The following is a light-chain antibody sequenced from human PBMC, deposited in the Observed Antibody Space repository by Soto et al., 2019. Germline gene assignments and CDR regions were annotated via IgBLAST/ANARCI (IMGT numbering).Light chain of an antibody. Sequence: QSVLTQPPSVSGAPGQRVTISCTGSSSNIGAGYDVHWYQQLPGTAPKLLIHNNNNRPSGVPDRFSGSKSGTSASLAIAGLQAEDEADYYCQSYDSSLSVAFGGGTKVTVL. CDR3: QSYDSSLSVA. CDR2: NNN. V-gene: IGLV1-40*01. J-gene: IGLJ2*01. CDR1: SSNIGAGYD.